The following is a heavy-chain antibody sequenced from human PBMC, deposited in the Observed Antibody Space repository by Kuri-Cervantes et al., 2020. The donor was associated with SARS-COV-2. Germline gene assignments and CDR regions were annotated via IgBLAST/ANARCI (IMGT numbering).Heavy chain of an antibody. V-gene: IGHV4-38-2*02. D-gene: IGHD3-3*01. J-gene: IGHJ4*02. CDR1: GYSISSGYY. CDR3: ARLDQYDFWSGYYFDY. Sequence: SETLSLTFTVSGYSISSGYYWGWSRQPPGKGLEWIGSIYHSGSTYYNPSLKSRVTISVDTSKNQFSLKLSSVTAADTAVYYCARLDQYDFWSGYYFDYWGQGTLVTVSS. CDR2: IYHSGST.